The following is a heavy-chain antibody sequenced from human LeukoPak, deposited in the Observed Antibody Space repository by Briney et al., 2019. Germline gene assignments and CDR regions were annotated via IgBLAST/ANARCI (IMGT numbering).Heavy chain of an antibody. CDR3: AKVGDIDSGWYLDY. Sequence: GGSLRLSCTAAGFTFSSYAMSWVRQAPGKGLEWVSAISGSGGSTYYADSVKGRFTISRDNSKNTLYLQMNSLRAEDTAVYYCAKVGDIDSGWYLDYWGQGTLVTVSS. CDR1: GFTFSSYA. J-gene: IGHJ4*02. CDR2: ISGSGGST. V-gene: IGHV3-23*01. D-gene: IGHD6-19*01.